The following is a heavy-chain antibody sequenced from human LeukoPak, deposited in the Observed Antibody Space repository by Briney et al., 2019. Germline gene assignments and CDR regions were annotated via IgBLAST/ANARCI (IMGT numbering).Heavy chain of an antibody. CDR2: IHYSGST. CDR1: GDSISSGGYS. Sequence: PSETLSLTCAVSGDSISSGGYSWSWIRQPPGKGLEWIGYIHYSGSTYYNPSLKSRLTISVDTSKNQFSLKLSSVTAADTAVYYCAREPSIAAAGLFVTGYNWFDPWGQGTLVTVSS. V-gene: IGHV4-30-4*07. J-gene: IGHJ5*02. D-gene: IGHD6-13*01. CDR3: AREPSIAAAGLFVTGYNWFDP.